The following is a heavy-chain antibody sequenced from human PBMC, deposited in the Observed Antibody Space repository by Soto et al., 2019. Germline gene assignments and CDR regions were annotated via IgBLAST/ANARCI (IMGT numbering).Heavy chain of an antibody. CDR3: AMTLLWFGESIDFNYYYYGMDV. CDR1: GFTFSSYA. J-gene: IGHJ6*02. Sequence: GGSLRLSCAASGFTFSSYAMHWVRQAPGKGLEWVAVISYDGSNKYYADSVKGRFTISRDNSKKTLYLQMNSLRAEDTAVYYCAMTLLWFGESIDFNYYYYGMDVWGQGTTVTVSS. D-gene: IGHD3-10*01. V-gene: IGHV3-30-3*01. CDR2: ISYDGSNK.